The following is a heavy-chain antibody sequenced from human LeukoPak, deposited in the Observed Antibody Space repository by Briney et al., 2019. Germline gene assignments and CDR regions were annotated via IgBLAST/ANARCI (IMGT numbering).Heavy chain of an antibody. J-gene: IGHJ4*02. CDR1: GFTFVSYG. Sequence: GGTLRLSCAASGFTFVSYGMSWVRHAPGKGLEWVSAMSGSGATTYYADSVKGRFTISRDNSKNTLYLQMNSLRAEDTAVYYCARRAGAYSHPYDYWGQGTLVTVSS. V-gene: IGHV3-23*01. CDR2: MSGSGATT. D-gene: IGHD4/OR15-4a*01. CDR3: ARRAGAYSHPYDY.